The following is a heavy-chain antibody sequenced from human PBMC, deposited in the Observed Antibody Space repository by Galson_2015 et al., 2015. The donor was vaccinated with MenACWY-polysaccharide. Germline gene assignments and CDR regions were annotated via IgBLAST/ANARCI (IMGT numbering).Heavy chain of an antibody. CDR2: KPYDGSNK. J-gene: IGHJ4*02. Sequence: SLRLSCAASGLNFRPYGMHWVRLAPGKGLEWVAFKPYDGSNKYYPDSVKGRFTISRDNSKNTLYLQMNSLRVEDTAVYYCAKMVQQTTKNDYWGQGTLVTVSS. D-gene: IGHD4-17*01. V-gene: IGHV3-30*02. CDR3: AKMVQQTTKNDY. CDR1: GLNFRPYG.